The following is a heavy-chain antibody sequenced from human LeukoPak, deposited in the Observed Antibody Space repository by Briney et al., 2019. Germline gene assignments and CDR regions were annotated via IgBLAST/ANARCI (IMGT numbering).Heavy chain of an antibody. Sequence: GAPVKVSCKTSGFTFTTYTVHWVRQAPGQRLEWMGWINAANGNTQYSQKFQGRVTITRDTSASTAYMELSSLRSEDTAVYYCARGAPIRVAVAATFDPWGQGTLVTVPS. D-gene: IGHD6-19*01. CDR3: ARGAPIRVAVAATFDP. CDR1: GFTFTTYT. V-gene: IGHV1-3*01. CDR2: INAANGNT. J-gene: IGHJ5*02.